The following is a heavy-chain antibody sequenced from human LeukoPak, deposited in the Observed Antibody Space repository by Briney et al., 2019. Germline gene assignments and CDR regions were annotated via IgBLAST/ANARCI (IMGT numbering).Heavy chain of an antibody. CDR2: IKQDGSEK. J-gene: IGHJ4*02. CDR3: ARSRYSGSYYGLGY. Sequence: PGGSLRLSCAASGFTFSSYWMSWVRQAPGKGLEWVANIKQDGSEKYYVDSVKGRFTISRDNAKNSLYLQMNSLRAEDTAVYYCARSRYSGSYYGLGYWGQGTLVTVSS. CDR1: GFTFSSYW. V-gene: IGHV3-7*01. D-gene: IGHD1-26*01.